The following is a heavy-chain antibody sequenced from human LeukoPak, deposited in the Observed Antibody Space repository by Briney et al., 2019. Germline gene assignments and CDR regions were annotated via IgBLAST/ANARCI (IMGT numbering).Heavy chain of an antibody. CDR3: ARVQFQWFDP. V-gene: IGHV3-30*03. Sequence: GGSLRLSCAASGFTFSSYWMSWVRQAPGKGLEWVAVISYDGSNKYYADCVKGRVTISRDNSKNTLYLQMNSLRAEDTAVYYCARVQFQWFDPWGQRTLVTVSS. CDR2: ISYDGSNK. D-gene: IGHD6-19*01. CDR1: GFTFSSYW. J-gene: IGHJ5*02.